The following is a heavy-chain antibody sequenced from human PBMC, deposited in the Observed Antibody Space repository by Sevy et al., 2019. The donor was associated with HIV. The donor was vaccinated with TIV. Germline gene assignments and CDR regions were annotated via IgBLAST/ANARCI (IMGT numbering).Heavy chain of an antibody. J-gene: IGHJ5*02. D-gene: IGHD6-13*01. CDR3: ARDSSSWGNWFDP. CDR2: ISSSGSTI. CDR1: GFTFSDYY. V-gene: IGHV3-11*01. Sequence: GGSLRLSCAASGFTFSDYYMSWIRQAPGKGLEWGSYISSSGSTIYYADSVKGRFTTSRDNAKNSLYLQMTSLRAEDTAVYYCARDSSSWGNWFDPWGQGTLVTVSS.